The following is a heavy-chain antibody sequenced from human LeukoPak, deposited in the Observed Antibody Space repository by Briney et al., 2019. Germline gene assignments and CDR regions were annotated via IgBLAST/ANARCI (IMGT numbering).Heavy chain of an antibody. J-gene: IGHJ4*02. CDR1: GYTFTGFY. CDR2: INPNSGGT. Sequence: ASVKVSCKASGYTFTGFYIHWLRQAPGQGPEWMGWINPNSGGTKYAQKFQGKVALASDSSISTAYMEVSRLQSGDTAIYYCAREIPSNWNDAFDYWGQGTLVTVSS. V-gene: IGHV1-2*02. CDR3: AREIPSNWNDAFDY. D-gene: IGHD1-20*01.